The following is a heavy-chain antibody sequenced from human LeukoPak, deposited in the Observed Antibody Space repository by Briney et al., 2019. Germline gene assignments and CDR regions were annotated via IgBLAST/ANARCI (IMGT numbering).Heavy chain of an antibody. D-gene: IGHD6-13*01. CDR1: GYTFTSYD. CDR2: MNPNSGNT. Sequence: ASVKVSCKASGYTFTSYDINWVRQATGQGLEWMGWMNPNSGNTGYAQKFQGRVTMTRNTSINTAYMELSSLRSEDTAVYYCARSSSSWYLFEVDAFDIWGQGTMVTVSS. V-gene: IGHV1-8*01. J-gene: IGHJ3*02. CDR3: ARSSSSWYLFEVDAFDI.